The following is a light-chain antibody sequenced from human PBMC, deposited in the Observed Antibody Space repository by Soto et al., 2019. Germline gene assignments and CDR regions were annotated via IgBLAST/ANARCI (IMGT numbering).Light chain of an antibody. V-gene: IGKV1-33*01. CDR1: QDISNY. CDR3: QQYDNLPPLYT. CDR2: DAS. J-gene: IGKJ2*01. Sequence: DIQMTQSPSSLSASVGDRVTITCQASQDISNYLNWYQQKPGKAPKLLIYDASNLETGVPSRFSRSGYGTDFTFTISILQPEDIATYHCQQYDNLPPLYTFGQGTKLEIK.